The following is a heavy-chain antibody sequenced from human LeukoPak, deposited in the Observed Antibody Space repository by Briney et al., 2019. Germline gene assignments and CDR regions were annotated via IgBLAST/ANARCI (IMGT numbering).Heavy chain of an antibody. J-gene: IGHJ4*02. Sequence: GGSLRLSCAASGFTFGNAWMSWVRQAPGKGLEWVGRIKSKTDGGTTDYAAPVKGRFTISRDDSKNTLYLQMNSLKTEDTAVYYCTPTYYYGSGANYWGQGTLVTVSS. V-gene: IGHV3-15*01. CDR1: GFTFGNAW. CDR3: TPTYYYGSGANY. CDR2: IKSKTDGGTT. D-gene: IGHD3-10*01.